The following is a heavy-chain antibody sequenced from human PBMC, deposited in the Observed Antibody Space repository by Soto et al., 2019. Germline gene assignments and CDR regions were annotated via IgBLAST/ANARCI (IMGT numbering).Heavy chain of an antibody. J-gene: IGHJ6*04. CDR2: IYYSGST. V-gene: IGHV4-39*01. CDR1: GGSISSSSYY. Sequence: SSETLSLTCTVSGGSISSSSYYWGWIRQPPGKGLEWIGSIYYSGSTYYNPSLKSRVTISVDTSKNQFSLKLSSVTAADTAVYYCARRPVENGMDVWGKGTTVTVSS. CDR3: ARRPVENGMDV.